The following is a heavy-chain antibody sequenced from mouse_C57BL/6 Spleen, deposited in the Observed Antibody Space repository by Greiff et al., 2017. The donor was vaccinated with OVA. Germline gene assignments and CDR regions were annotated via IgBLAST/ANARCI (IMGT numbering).Heavy chain of an antibody. Sequence: EVQLVESGGGLVKPGGSLKLSCAASGFTFSSYAMSWVRQTPEKRLEWVATISDGGSYTYYPDNVKGRFTISRDNAKNNLYLQMSHLKSEDTAMYYCARDPYGKDYWGQGTTLTVSS. J-gene: IGHJ2*01. V-gene: IGHV5-4*01. CDR2: ISDGGSYT. CDR1: GFTFSSYA. D-gene: IGHD2-1*01. CDR3: ARDPYGKDY.